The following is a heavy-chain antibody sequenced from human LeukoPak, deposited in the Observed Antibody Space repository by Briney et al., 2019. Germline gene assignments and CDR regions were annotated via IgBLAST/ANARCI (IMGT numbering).Heavy chain of an antibody. CDR2: TSGSGDTT. CDR3: AKRGNPAVGHHYLDV. V-gene: IGHV3-23*01. Sequence: GGSLRLSCAGAGFTFRTYAMNWVRQAPGKGLEWVSVTSGSGDTTNYAGSVKGRFTISRDNSKNTLYLQMNSLSAEDTAVYYCAKRGNPAVGHHYLDVWGKGTTVSVSS. D-gene: IGHD2-2*01. J-gene: IGHJ6*03. CDR1: GFTFRTYA.